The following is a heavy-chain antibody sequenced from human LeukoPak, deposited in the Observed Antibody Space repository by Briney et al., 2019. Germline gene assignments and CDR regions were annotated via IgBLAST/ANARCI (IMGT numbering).Heavy chain of an antibody. CDR3: ATGPRYCSSTSCYQVRYFDL. V-gene: IGHV1-18*01. CDR2: ISAYNGNT. J-gene: IGHJ2*01. CDR1: GYTFTSYG. D-gene: IGHD2-2*01. Sequence: ASVKVSCKASGYTFTSYGISWVRQAPGQGLEWMGWISAYNGNTNYAQKFQGRVTMTEDTSTDTAYMELSSLRSEDTAVYYCATGPRYCSSTSCYQVRYFDLWGRGTLVTVSS.